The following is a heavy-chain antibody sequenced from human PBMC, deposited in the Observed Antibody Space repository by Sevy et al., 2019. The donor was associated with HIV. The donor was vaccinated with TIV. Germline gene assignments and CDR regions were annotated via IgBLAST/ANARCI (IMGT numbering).Heavy chain of an antibody. Sequence: GGSLRLSCAASGFTFSSYWMHWVHQAPGKGLVWVSRINSDGSSTSYADSVKGRFTISRDNAKNTLYLQMNSLRAEDTAVYYCARVKDYYDSSGYYGAGAFDIWGQGTMVTVSS. J-gene: IGHJ3*02. D-gene: IGHD3-22*01. V-gene: IGHV3-74*01. CDR3: ARVKDYYDSSGYYGAGAFDI. CDR1: GFTFSSYW. CDR2: INSDGSST.